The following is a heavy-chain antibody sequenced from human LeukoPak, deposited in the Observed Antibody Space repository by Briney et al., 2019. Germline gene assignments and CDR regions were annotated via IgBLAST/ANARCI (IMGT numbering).Heavy chain of an antibody. CDR1: GGTFSSYA. V-gene: IGHV1-69*05. CDR3: AAASSPPRGYSGYPNWFDP. J-gene: IGHJ5*02. D-gene: IGHD5-12*01. CDR2: IIPIFGTA. Sequence: SVKVSCKASGGTFSSYAISWVRQAPGQGLEWMGRIIPIFGTANYAQKFQGRVTITTDESTSTACMELSSLRSEDTAVYYCAAASSPPRGYSGYPNWFDPLGPGNPGHRLL.